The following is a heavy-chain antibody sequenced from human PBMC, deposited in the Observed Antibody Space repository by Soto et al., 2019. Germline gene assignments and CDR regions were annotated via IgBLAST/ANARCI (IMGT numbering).Heavy chain of an antibody. V-gene: IGHV3-33*01. Sequence: GGSLRLSCAASGFTFSSYGMHWVRQAPGKGLEWVAVIWYDGSNKYYADSVKGRFTISRDNSKNTLYLQMNSLRAEDTAVYYCAREWATVVTPWGANWFDPWGQGTLVTVSS. CDR1: GFTFSSYG. J-gene: IGHJ5*02. CDR2: IWYDGSNK. D-gene: IGHD4-17*01. CDR3: AREWATVVTPWGANWFDP.